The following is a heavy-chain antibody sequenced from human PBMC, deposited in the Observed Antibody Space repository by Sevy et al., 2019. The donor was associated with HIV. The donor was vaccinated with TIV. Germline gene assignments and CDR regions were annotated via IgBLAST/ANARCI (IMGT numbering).Heavy chain of an antibody. J-gene: IGHJ3*02. V-gene: IGHV3-21*01. CDR1: GFTFSSYS. CDR2: ISSSSSYI. D-gene: IGHD6-25*01. CDR3: ARAGSRCSGRFCAFDI. Sequence: GGSLRLSCAASGFTFSSYSMNWVRQAPGKGLEWVSSISSSSSYIYYSDSVKGRLTISRDNAKNSLYLQMNSLRAEDTAVYYCARAGSRCSGRFCAFDIWGQGTMVTVSS.